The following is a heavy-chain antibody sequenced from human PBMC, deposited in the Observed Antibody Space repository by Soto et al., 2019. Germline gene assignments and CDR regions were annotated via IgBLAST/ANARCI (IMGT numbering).Heavy chain of an antibody. D-gene: IGHD4-17*01. CDR1: GGTFSSYA. V-gene: IGHV1-69*01. CDR3: ASGRTTVVTLDFFYYYGMDV. J-gene: IGHJ6*02. CDR2: IIPIFGTA. Sequence: QVQLVQSGAEVKKPGSSVKVSCKASGGTFSSYAISWVRQAPGQGLEWMGGIIPIFGTANYAQKFQGRVTITADDSTSTAYMELSSLRSEDTAVYYCASGRTTVVTLDFFYYYGMDVWGQGTTVTVSS.